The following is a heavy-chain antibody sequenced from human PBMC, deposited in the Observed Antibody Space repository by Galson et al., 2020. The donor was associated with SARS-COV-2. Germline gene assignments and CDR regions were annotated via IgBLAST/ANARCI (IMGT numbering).Heavy chain of an antibody. J-gene: IGHJ6*02. CDR2: INPSGGST. V-gene: IGHV1-46*01. CDR1: GYTFTSYY. Sequence: ASVKVSCKASGYTFTSYYMHWVRQAPGQGLEWMGIINPSGGSTSYAQKFQGRVTMNRDTSTSTVYMELSSLRSEDTAVYYCARDPTTGDNYYYGRDVWGQGTTVTVSS. D-gene: IGHD7-27*01. CDR3: ARDPTTGDNYYYGRDV.